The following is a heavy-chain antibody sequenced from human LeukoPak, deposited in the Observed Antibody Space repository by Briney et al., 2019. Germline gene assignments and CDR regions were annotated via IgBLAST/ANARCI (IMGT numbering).Heavy chain of an antibody. V-gene: IGHV3-33*01. CDR2: IWYDGSNK. CDR3: ARDRGSGTYHDAFDI. Sequence: GGSLRLSCAASGFSFSSYGMHCVRQAPGKGLEWVATIWYDGSNKYYADSVEGRFTISRDNSKNTLYLQMNSLRAEDTSVYYCARDRGSGTYHDAFDIWGQGTVVTVSS. D-gene: IGHD3-10*01. J-gene: IGHJ3*02. CDR1: GFSFSSYG.